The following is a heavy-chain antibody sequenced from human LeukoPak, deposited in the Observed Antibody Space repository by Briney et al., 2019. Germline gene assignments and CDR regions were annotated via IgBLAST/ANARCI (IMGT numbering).Heavy chain of an antibody. D-gene: IGHD6-13*01. V-gene: IGHV3-23*01. CDR2: ISASGGST. CDR3: AKDLAATWAFDI. Sequence: GGSLRLSCAASGFTFSSYAMSWIRQDPGKGLEWVSTISASGGSTYYADSVRGRFTISRDNSKNTLYLQMNSLRAKDTAVYYCAKDLAATWAFDIWGQGTRVTVSS. CDR1: GFTFSSYA. J-gene: IGHJ3*02.